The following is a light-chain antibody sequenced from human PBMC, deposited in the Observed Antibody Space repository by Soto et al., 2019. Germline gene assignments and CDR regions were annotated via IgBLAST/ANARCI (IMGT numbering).Light chain of an antibody. J-gene: IGKJ2*01. CDR2: KAS. CDR3: QQYNRFPYT. Sequence: DIQMTQSPSTLSASVGDRVTITCRASQSISSWLAWYQQKPGKAPKLLIYKASHLESGVPSRFSSSGSGEEFTFTISSLQPDDFSTYYCQQYNRFPYTFGQGTKLEIK. CDR1: QSISSW. V-gene: IGKV1-5*03.